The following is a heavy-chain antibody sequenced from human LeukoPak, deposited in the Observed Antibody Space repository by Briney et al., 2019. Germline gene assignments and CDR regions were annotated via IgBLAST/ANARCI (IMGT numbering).Heavy chain of an antibody. V-gene: IGHV3-7*01. CDR2: IQEDGKKE. CDR1: GFTFTKFW. J-gene: IGHJ4*02. Sequence: GGSLRLSCEASGFTFTKFWMSWVRQAPGKGLEWVANIQEDGKKENYVDSVRGRFTISRDNAKNSIYLQMNSLRVEDTAVYYCAREIWFGELSDYWGQGTLVTVSS. D-gene: IGHD3-10*01. CDR3: AREIWFGELSDY.